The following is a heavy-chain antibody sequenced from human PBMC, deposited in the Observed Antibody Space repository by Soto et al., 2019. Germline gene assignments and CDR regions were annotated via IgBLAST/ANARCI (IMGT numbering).Heavy chain of an antibody. V-gene: IGHV1-18*01. J-gene: IGHJ6*02. Sequence: VQLMQAGAEVKKPGASVKVSCKSSGYTFMNYGITWVRQAPGQGLEWMGWISVYNGNTFYAQKFQGRVTMTTDTSTSTAYMELRSLRSDDTAVYYCARAGQWIQLYVVPVYGMDVWGQCTTVTVTS. CDR3: ARAGQWIQLYVVPVYGMDV. CDR1: GYTFMNYG. CDR2: ISVYNGNT. D-gene: IGHD5-18*01.